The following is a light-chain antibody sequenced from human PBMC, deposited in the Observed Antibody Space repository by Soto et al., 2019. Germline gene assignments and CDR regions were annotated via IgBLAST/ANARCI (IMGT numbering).Light chain of an antibody. CDR1: NSNMGRNY. Sequence: QPVLTQTPSASGTPGQSVTISCSGSNSNMGRNYVYWYQQVPGTAPKLLMYRNDVRPSGVPDRFTGSKSGTSASLAISGLRSEDAADYYCAVWDNSLNGVAFGGGTKLTVL. CDR2: RND. J-gene: IGLJ2*01. CDR3: AVWDNSLNGVA. V-gene: IGLV1-47*01.